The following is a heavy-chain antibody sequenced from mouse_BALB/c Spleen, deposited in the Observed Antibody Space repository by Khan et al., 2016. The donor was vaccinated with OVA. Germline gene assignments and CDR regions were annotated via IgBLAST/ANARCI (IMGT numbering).Heavy chain of an antibody. CDR3: ARGGYYYGSSSFAY. V-gene: IGHV3-2*02. CDR1: GYSITSDYA. D-gene: IGHD1-1*01. J-gene: IGHJ3*01. Sequence: EVQLVESGPGLVKPSQSLSLTCTVTGYSITSDYAWNWIRQFPGNKLEWMGYISYSGSTSYNPSLKSRISITRDTSKNQFFLQLNSVTTEDTATYYCARGGYYYGSSSFAYWGQGTLVTVSA. CDR2: ISYSGST.